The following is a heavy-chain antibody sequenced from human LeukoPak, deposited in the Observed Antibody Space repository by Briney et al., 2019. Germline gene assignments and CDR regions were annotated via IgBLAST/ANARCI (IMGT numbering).Heavy chain of an antibody. Sequence: GGSLRLSCAASGFTFSSYAMHWVRQAPGKGLEWVAVISYDGSNKYYADSVKGRLTISRDDSKNTLYLQMNSLRAEDTAVYYCARAGPLNLYYYDSSGYRPFDYWGQGTLVTVSS. D-gene: IGHD3-22*01. CDR1: GFTFSSYA. V-gene: IGHV3-30-3*01. CDR2: ISYDGSNK. J-gene: IGHJ4*02. CDR3: ARAGPLNLYYYDSSGYRPFDY.